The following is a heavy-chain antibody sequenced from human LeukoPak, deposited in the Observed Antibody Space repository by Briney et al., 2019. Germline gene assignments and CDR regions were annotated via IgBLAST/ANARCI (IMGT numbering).Heavy chain of an antibody. V-gene: IGHV4-39*01. D-gene: IGHD1-1*01. CDR2: LHFTVRT. CDR3: ARAVNFCTSSHCRGDSLGS. Sequence: SETLSLPCCVAGGSVRNSSDLWAWIRQPPGRGLEGVERLHFTVRTYYDPSPRRRGTMFVTAAKNLLSLRLTSVTAADTALYYCARAVNFCTSSHCRGDSLGSWGQGSLVSGAS. CDR1: GGSVRNSSDL. J-gene: IGHJ5*02.